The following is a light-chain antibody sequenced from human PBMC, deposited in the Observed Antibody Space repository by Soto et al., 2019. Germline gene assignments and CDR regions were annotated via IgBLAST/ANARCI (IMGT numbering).Light chain of an antibody. V-gene: IGKV1-12*01. CDR3: LQAYTFPRT. CDR2: TAS. Sequence: DIQMTQSPSSVSASVGDRVTITCRASRNIGDRLAWFRHKPGKAPQLLIQTASTLVRGTPSRFSGSGSGKDFLLTINNVQPEDFATYYCLQAYTFPRTFGQVTKVEIX. CDR1: RNIGDR. J-gene: IGKJ1*01.